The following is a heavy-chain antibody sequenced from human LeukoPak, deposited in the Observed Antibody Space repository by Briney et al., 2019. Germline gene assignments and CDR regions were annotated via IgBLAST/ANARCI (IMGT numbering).Heavy chain of an antibody. CDR2: ISYDGSNK. CDR1: GFTFSSYA. CDR3: AREYCSGGSCYRLFDY. J-gene: IGHJ4*02. D-gene: IGHD2-15*01. V-gene: IGHV3-30-3*01. Sequence: GGSLRLSCAASGFTFSSYAMHWVRQAPGEGLEWVAVISYDGSNKYYADSVKGRFTISRDNSKNTLYLQMNSLRAEDTAVYYCAREYCSGGSCYRLFDYWGQGTLVTVSS.